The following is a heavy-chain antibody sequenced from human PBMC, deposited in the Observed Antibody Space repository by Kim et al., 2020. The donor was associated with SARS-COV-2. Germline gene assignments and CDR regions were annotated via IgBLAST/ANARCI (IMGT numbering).Heavy chain of an antibody. CDR2: VSLDGKRT. Sequence: GGSLRLSCAASGFTFSNYWMFWVRQVPGKRLEWISLVSLDGKRTNYADSVKGRFTMSRDNGRNTVTLQMNSLRDDDTALYFCARLSGTYLDHWGHGSLVTVSS. J-gene: IGHJ4*03. V-gene: IGHV3-74*01. D-gene: IGHD1-26*01. CDR3: ARLSGTYLDH. CDR1: GFTFSNYW.